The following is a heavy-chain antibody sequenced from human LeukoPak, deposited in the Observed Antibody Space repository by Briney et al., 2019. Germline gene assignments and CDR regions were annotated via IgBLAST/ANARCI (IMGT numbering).Heavy chain of an antibody. CDR1: AFTLSSHS. Sequence: GGSLRLSCAGSAFTLSSHSMHWVRQAPGKGLVWVAAISYDGRTTYYADSVKGRFTISRDNSQNTLYVQMNSLRAEDTAVYYCAKDQGYSSAWYSRDGFDMWGQGTMVTVSS. J-gene: IGHJ3*02. V-gene: IGHV3-30*04. D-gene: IGHD6-19*01. CDR2: ISYDGRTT. CDR3: AKDQGYSSAWYSRDGFDM.